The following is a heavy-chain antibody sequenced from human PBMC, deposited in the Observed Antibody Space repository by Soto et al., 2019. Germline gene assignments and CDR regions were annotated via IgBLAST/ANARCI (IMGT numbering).Heavy chain of an antibody. CDR1: GYTLTELS. V-gene: IGHV1-24*01. CDR2: FDPEDGET. D-gene: IGHD6-13*01. Sequence: GASVKVSCKVSGYTLTELSMHWVRQAPGKGLEWMGGFDPEDGETIYAQKFQGRVTMTEDTSTDTAYMELSSLRSEDTAVYYCATVDPVIAADPLKFDYWGQGTLVTVSS. J-gene: IGHJ4*02. CDR3: ATVDPVIAADPLKFDY.